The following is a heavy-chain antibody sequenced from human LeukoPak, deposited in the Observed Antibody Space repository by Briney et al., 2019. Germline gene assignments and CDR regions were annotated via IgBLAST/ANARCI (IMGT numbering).Heavy chain of an antibody. D-gene: IGHD2-15*01. Sequence: GASVKVSCKASGYTFTGYYMHWVRQAPGQGLEWMGWINPYSGDTNYAQNFQGRLTMTRDTSIRTVYMDLSGLISDDTAIYYCAKMGNCDSSGCIPADYWGQGTLVTVSS. V-gene: IGHV1-2*02. CDR3: AKMGNCDSSGCIPADY. CDR2: INPYSGDT. J-gene: IGHJ4*02. CDR1: GYTFTGYY.